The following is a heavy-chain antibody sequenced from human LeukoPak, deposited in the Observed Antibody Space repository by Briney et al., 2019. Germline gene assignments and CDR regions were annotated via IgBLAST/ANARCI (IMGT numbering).Heavy chain of an antibody. CDR1: GFTFSSYA. CDR3: TRLVYYYGSGKGHYMDV. D-gene: IGHD3-10*01. J-gene: IGHJ6*03. Sequence: QPGGSLRLSCAASGFTFSSYAMHWVRQASGEGLEWVGRIRSKANSYATAYAASVKGRFTISRDDSNNTAYLQMNSLKTEDTAVYYCTRLVYYYGSGKGHYMDVWGKGTTVTVSS. CDR2: IRSKANSYAT. V-gene: IGHV3-73*01.